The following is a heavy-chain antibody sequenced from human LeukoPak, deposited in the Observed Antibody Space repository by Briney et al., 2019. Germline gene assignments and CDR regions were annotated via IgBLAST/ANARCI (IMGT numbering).Heavy chain of an antibody. CDR1: GFTFSSYS. CDR3: ARGVRGYCSGGNCYSYDYYGMDV. CDR2: IKQDGSEK. J-gene: IGHJ6*02. D-gene: IGHD2-15*01. V-gene: IGHV3-7*01. Sequence: GGSLRLSCAASGFTFSSYSMNWVRQAPGKGLEWVANIKQDGSEKYYVDSVKGRFTISRDNAKNSVYLQMNSLRAGDTAIYYCARGVRGYCSGGNCYSYDYYGMDVWGQGTTVTVSS.